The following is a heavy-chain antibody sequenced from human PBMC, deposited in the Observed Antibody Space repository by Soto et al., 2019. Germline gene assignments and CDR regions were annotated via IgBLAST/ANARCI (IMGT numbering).Heavy chain of an antibody. J-gene: IGHJ4*02. Sequence: EVQLVESGGGLVQPGGSLRLSCAVSGLTFSDHYMGWVRQAPGKGLDWVGRIRDRVHSYSTEYAASVKGRFTISRDDSRNSLYLKMNSLKMEDTAVFYCVSLWSVTGSRDYWGRGPLVTVSS. CDR3: VSLWSVTGSRDY. CDR1: GLTFSDHY. D-gene: IGHD1-20*01. V-gene: IGHV3-72*01. CDR2: IRDRVHSYST.